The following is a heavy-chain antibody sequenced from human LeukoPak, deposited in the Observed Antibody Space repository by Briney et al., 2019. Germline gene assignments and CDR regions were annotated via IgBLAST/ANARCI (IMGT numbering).Heavy chain of an antibody. CDR2: IYYSGST. CDR3: ASFDYRNNFDY. Sequence: PSETLSLTCTVSGGSISSGDYYWSWIRQPPGKGLGWIGYIYYSGSTYYNPSLKSRVTISVDTSKNQFSLKLSSVTAADTAVYYCASFDYRNNFDYWGQGTLVTVSS. D-gene: IGHD4-11*01. CDR1: GGSISSGDYY. V-gene: IGHV4-30-4*08. J-gene: IGHJ4*02.